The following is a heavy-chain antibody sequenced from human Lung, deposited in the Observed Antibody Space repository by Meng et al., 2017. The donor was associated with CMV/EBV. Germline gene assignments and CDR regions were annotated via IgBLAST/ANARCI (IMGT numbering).Heavy chain of an antibody. J-gene: IGHJ4*02. CDR3: ARHHHSPTFDY. D-gene: IGHD1-14*01. Sequence: QRQGVGPGLVKPSGTLSLTSTVFGGSISSSSYYWAWIRQPPGEGLEWIGSVVYSGTTYYTSSLKSRVSISVDTSKNQFSLKLSSVTAADTAVYYCARHHHSPTFDYWGQGTLVTVSS. CDR1: GGSISSSSYY. V-gene: IGHV4-39*01. CDR2: VVYSGTT.